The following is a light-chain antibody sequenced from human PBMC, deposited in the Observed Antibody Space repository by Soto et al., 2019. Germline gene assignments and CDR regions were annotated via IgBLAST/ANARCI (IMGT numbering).Light chain of an antibody. J-gene: IGLJ2*01. Sequence: QSAVTQPASVSGSPGQSITISCTGTSSDVGADNYVSWYQQHPGKAPKLMIYVVNNRPSGVSNRFSGSKSGNTASLTISGLQAEDEADYYCSSYTTRSTVVFGGGTKLTVL. CDR1: SSDVGADNY. V-gene: IGLV2-14*01. CDR3: SSYTTRSTVV. CDR2: VVN.